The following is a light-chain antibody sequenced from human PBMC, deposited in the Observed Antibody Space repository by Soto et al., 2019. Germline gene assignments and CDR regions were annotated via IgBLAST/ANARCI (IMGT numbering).Light chain of an antibody. J-gene: IGKJ4*01. CDR2: GAS. Sequence: EIVMTQSPVTLSASPGERVTLSCRASQSGNINLAWYQQRPGQAPRVLIYGASNRASGIPDRFSGSGSGTDFTLTSRSLEPDDFALYYCQQYKDWPPLTFGGGTRVEIK. V-gene: IGKV3D-15*01. CDR3: QQYKDWPPLT. CDR1: QSGNIN.